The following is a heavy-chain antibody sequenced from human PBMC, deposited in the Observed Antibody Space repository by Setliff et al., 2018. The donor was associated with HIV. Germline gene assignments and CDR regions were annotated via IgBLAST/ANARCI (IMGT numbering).Heavy chain of an antibody. Sequence: KPSETLSLTCTVSGGSISSYYWSWIRQPPGKGLEWIGYIYYSGSTNYNPSLKSRVTISVDTSKNQFSLKLSSVTAADTAVYYCARGGRSTVATWAWFDPWGQGTLVTVSS. J-gene: IGHJ5*02. CDR3: ARGGRSTVATWAWFDP. CDR1: GGSISSYY. V-gene: IGHV4-59*08. D-gene: IGHD5-12*01. CDR2: IYYSGST.